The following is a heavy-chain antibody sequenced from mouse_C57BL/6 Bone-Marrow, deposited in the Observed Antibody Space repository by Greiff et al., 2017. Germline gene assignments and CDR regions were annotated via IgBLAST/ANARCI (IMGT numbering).Heavy chain of an antibody. D-gene: IGHD2-3*01. CDR3: ARDDGYYYAMDY. J-gene: IGHJ4*01. V-gene: IGHV1-81*01. CDR1: GYTFTSYG. CDR2: VYPRSGNT. Sequence: VQLQHSGAELARPGASVKLSCKASGYTFTSYGISWVKQRTGQGLEWIGEVYPRSGNTYYNEKFKGKATLTADKSSSTAYMELRSLTSEDSAVYFCARDDGYYYAMDYWGQGTSVTVSS.